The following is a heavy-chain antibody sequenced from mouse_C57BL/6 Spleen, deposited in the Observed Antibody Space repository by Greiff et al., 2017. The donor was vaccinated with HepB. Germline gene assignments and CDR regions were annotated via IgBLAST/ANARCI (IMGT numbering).Heavy chain of an antibody. Sequence: QVQLQQSGAELVKPGASVKLSCKASGYTFTSYWMQWVKQRPGPGLEWIGEIDPSDIYTNYNQKFKGKATLTVDTSSSTAYMQHSSLTSEDSAGSYGARTSPDYGSAGDYWGQGTSVTVAS. J-gene: IGHJ4*01. CDR1: GYTFTSYW. CDR3: ARTSPDYGSAGDY. D-gene: IGHD1-1*01. V-gene: IGHV1-50*01. CDR2: IDPSDIYT.